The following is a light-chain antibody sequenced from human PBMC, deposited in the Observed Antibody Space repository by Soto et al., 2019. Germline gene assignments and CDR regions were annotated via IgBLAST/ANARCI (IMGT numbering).Light chain of an antibody. CDR2: RNN. V-gene: IGLV1-40*01. CDR1: SSSIGTYD. Sequence: HSVLTQPPSVSGAPGQRVTISCTGSSSSIGTYDVHWYQKLPVTAPKLLIYRNNNRPSGVPDRFSGSKSGTSASLAITGLQAEDEADYYCQSFASSLSGVLGGGTQLTVL. J-gene: IGLJ2*01. CDR3: QSFASSLSGV.